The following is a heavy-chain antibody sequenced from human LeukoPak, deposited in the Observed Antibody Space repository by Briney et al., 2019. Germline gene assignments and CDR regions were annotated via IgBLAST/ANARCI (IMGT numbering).Heavy chain of an antibody. Sequence: PSETLSLTCSVSGGVITSFYWSWIRQSPGKGLECIGSMFSSGSANYNPSLKSRVTMSVDRSQSLFSLRLAPVTAADTAIYYCATLGGSIDYWGQGTLVAVSS. CDR2: MFSSGSA. CDR3: ATLGGSIDY. CDR1: GGVITSFY. D-gene: IGHD3-16*01. J-gene: IGHJ4*02. V-gene: IGHV4-59*08.